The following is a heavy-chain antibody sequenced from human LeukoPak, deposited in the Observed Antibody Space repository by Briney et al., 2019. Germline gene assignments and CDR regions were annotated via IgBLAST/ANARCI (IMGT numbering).Heavy chain of an antibody. J-gene: IGHJ4*02. CDR1: GFTFRSSA. V-gene: IGHV3-23*01. Sequence: GGSLRLSCAASGFTFRSSAMSWVRQAPGKGPEWVSAISDSGGKTYYSDSVKGRFTIPRDNSKNTLYLQMNSLRGDDTAVYYCAKDRLVHDSWGQGTLVTVSS. D-gene: IGHD6-13*01. CDR2: ISDSGGKT. CDR3: AKDRLVHDS.